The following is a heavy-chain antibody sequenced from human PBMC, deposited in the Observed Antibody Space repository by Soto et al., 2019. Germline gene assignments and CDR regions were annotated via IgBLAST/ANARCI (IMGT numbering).Heavy chain of an antibody. CDR2: ISWNHVTT. V-gene: IGHV3-9*01. Sequence: EVQLVESGGGLVQSGRSLRLSCAASGFRFDDYAMHWVRQAPGKGLEWLSGISWNHVTTGYADSVKGRFTISRDNAKNSLLLQMNSLRAEDTAVYYCAKDIDSHVTTVTHFDNWCQGTQVTVSS. D-gene: IGHD4-17*01. CDR3: AKDIDSHVTTVTHFDN. J-gene: IGHJ4*02. CDR1: GFRFDDYA.